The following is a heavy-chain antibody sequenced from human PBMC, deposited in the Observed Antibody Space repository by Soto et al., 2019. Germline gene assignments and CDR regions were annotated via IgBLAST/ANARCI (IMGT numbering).Heavy chain of an antibody. D-gene: IGHD1-20*01. CDR1: GSSLSNARMG. CDR2: IFSNDEK. Sequence: QVTLKESGPVLVKPTETLTLTCTVSGSSLSNARMGVSWIRQPPGKALEWLAHIFSNDEKSYSTSLKSRLTIXKXXSKSQVVLTMTNMDPVDTATYYCARIRGITGIQAPWGQGTLVTVSS. CDR3: ARIRGITGIQAP. V-gene: IGHV2-26*01. J-gene: IGHJ5*02.